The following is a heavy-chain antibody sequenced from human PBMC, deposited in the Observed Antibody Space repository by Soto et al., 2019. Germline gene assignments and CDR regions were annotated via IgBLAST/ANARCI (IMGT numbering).Heavy chain of an antibody. V-gene: IGHV2-26*01. CDR2: IYSNDEK. CDR3: ARYVSLPASVDNWFDP. D-gene: IGHD2-2*01. J-gene: IGHJ5*02. Sequence: QVTLKESGPVLVKPTETLTLTCTVSGFSLRNAGMGVSWIRQPPGKALEWLAHIYSNDEKSYSTSLKTRLTISKDTSKSQVVLTMTNMDPVDTATYYCARYVSLPASVDNWFDPWGQGPPVTVSS. CDR1: GFSLRNAGMG.